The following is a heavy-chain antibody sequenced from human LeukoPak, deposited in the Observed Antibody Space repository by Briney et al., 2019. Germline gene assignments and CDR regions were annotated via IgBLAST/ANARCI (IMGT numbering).Heavy chain of an antibody. CDR1: GYTFTGYY. D-gene: IGHD5-18*01. J-gene: IGHJ5*02. CDR3: ARDGDIQLGCWFDP. CDR2: INPNSGGT. Sequence: ASVKVSCKASGYTFTGYYMHWVRQAPGQGLEWMGWINPNSGGTNYAQKFQSRVTMTRDTSISTVYMELSRLRSDDTAVYYCARDGDIQLGCWFDPWGQGTLVTVSS. V-gene: IGHV1-2*02.